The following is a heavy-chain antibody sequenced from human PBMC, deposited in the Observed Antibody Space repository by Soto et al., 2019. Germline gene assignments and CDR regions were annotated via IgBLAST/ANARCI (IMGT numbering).Heavy chain of an antibody. V-gene: IGHV5-51*01. D-gene: IGHD3-10*01. J-gene: IGHJ5*02. CDR1: GYSFTSYW. CDR2: IYPGDSDT. Sequence: GESLKISCKGSGYSFTSYWIAWVRQMPGKGLEWVGIIYPGDSDTRYNQPFQGQVTISADKSTTAYLQWTTLKASDTAMFFCARLTHGALDHWGQGTLVPASS. CDR3: ARLTHGALDH.